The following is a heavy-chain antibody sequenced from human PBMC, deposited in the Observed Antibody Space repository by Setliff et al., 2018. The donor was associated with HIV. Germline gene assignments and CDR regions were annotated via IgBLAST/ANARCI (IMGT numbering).Heavy chain of an antibody. CDR1: GGSISSYY. CDR3: ATSEWELIDFDY. J-gene: IGHJ4*02. V-gene: IGHV4-4*09. CDR2: IHSSGST. Sequence: SETLSLTCTVSGGSISSYYWSWIRQPPGKGLEWIGNIHSSGSTNYNPSLKSRVTISVDTSKHQFSLNLNSVTAADTAVYFCATSEWELIDFDYWGQGTLVTVSS. D-gene: IGHD1-26*01.